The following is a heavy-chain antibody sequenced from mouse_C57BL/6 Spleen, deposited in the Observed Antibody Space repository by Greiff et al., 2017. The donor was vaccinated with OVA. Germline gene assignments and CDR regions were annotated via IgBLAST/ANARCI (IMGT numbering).Heavy chain of an antibody. J-gene: IGHJ2*01. Sequence: QVQLQQPGAELVKPGASVKLSCKASGYTFTSYWMQWVKQRPGQGLEWIGEIDSSDSYTNYNQKFKGKATLTVDTSSSPAYMQLSSLTSEDSAVYYCAREDYWGQGTTLTVSS. V-gene: IGHV1-50*01. CDR1: GYTFTSYW. CDR2: IDSSDSYT. CDR3: AREDY.